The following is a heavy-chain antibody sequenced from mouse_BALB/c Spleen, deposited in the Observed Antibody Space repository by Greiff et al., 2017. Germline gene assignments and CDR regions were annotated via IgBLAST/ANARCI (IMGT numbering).Heavy chain of an antibody. V-gene: IGHV3-2*02. J-gene: IGHJ2*01. CDR2: ISYSGST. CDR3: ARNYYGSSHFDY. Sequence: EVQLVESGPGLVKPSQSLSLTCTVTGYSITSDYAWNWIRQFPGNKLEWMGYISYSGSTSYNPSLKSRISITRDTSKNQFFLQSNSVTTEDTATYYCARNYYGSSHFDYWGQGTTLTVSS. CDR1: GYSITSDYA. D-gene: IGHD1-1*01.